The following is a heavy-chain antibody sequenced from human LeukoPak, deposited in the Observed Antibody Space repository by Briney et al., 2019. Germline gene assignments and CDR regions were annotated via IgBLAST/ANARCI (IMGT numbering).Heavy chain of an antibody. CDR2: ISSSGSTI. V-gene: IGHV3-48*03. J-gene: IGHJ6*03. D-gene: IGHD2-2*01. CDR1: GFTFSSYE. CDR3: AGGVVPAAYYMDV. Sequence: GGSLRLSCAAPGFTFSSYEMNWVRQAPGKGLEWVSYISSSGSTIYYADSVKGRFTISRDNSKNTLYLQMNSLRAEDTAVYYCAGGVVPAAYYMDVWGKGTTVTISS.